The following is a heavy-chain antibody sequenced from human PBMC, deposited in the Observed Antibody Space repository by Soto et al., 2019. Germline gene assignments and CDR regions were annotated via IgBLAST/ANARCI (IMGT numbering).Heavy chain of an antibody. J-gene: IGHJ4*02. V-gene: IGHV3-7*01. D-gene: IGHD5-12*01. CDR2: IKQDGSEK. Sequence: EVQLVESGGGLVQPGGSLRLSCAASGFTFSNYWMSWVRQAPGKGLEWVANIKQDGSEKNYVDSVKGRFTISRDNAKNSLDLQMNSLRPEDTAVYYCASVAIWGQGTPVTVSS. CDR3: ASVAI. CDR1: GFTFSNYW.